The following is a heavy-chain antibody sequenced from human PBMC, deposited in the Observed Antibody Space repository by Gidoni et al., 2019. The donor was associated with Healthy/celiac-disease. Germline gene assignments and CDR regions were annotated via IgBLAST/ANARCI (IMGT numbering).Heavy chain of an antibody. D-gene: IGHD2-15*01. J-gene: IGHJ4*02. CDR1: GFTFSGYE. CDR3: ARVVLNPSSDY. Sequence: EVQLVASVGGLVQQGGSLRLSCAASGFTFSGYELSWVRQAPGKGLEWISYISSSGSTIYYADSVKGRFTVSRDNAKNSMYLQMDILRAEDTGLYYCARVVLNPSSDYWGQGTLVTVSS. CDR2: ISSSGSTI. V-gene: IGHV3-48*03.